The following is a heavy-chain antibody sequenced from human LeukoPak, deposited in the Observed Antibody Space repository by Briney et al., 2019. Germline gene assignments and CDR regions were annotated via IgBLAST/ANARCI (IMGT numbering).Heavy chain of an antibody. J-gene: IGHJ4*02. CDR2: INPSGGST. V-gene: IGHV1-46*01. D-gene: IGHD4-11*01. Sequence: ASVKVSCKASGGTFSSYAISWVRQAPGQGLEWMGIINPSGGSTSYAQKFQGRVTMTRDTSTSTVYMELSSLRSEDTAVYYCARSEGLPKYYFDYWGQGTLVTVSS. CDR1: GGTFSSYA. CDR3: ARSEGLPKYYFDY.